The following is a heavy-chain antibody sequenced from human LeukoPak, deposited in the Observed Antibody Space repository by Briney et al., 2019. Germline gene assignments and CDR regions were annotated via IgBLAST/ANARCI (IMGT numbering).Heavy chain of an antibody. Sequence: GESLKISCKGSGYRFTNYWIAWVRQMPGKGLELMGSIYPGDSDIRYSPSFQGQVTISADKSLTTAYLQWRSLKASDTAMYYCTRQGVYFSDSSAFYYWGQGTRVTVSS. CDR3: TRQGVYFSDSSAFYY. CDR2: IYPGDSDI. D-gene: IGHD3-22*01. CDR1: GYRFTNYW. V-gene: IGHV5-51*01. J-gene: IGHJ4*02.